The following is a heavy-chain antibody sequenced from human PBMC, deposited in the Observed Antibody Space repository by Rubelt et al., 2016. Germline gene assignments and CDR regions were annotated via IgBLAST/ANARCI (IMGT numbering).Heavy chain of an antibody. Sequence: QLQLQESGPGLVKPSETLSLTCTVSGGSISSSSYYWGWIRQPPGKGLEWIGSIYYSGSTYYNPSLKCRVTISVDTSKNQFSLKLSSVTAADTAVYYCASIHIVVDDTGFDYWGQGTLVTVSS. V-gene: IGHV4-39*01. CDR3: ASIHIVVDDTGFDY. CDR2: IYYSGST. D-gene: IGHD2-21*01. CDR1: GGSISSSSYY. J-gene: IGHJ4*02.